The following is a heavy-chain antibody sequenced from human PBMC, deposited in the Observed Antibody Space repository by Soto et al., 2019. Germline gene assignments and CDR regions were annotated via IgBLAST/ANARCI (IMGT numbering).Heavy chain of an antibody. J-gene: IGHJ2*01. Sequence: QVQLVQSGAEVKKPGSSVKVSCKASGGIFSNYPISWVRQAPGQGLEWMGGIIPIFGTVNYAQKFQGRVTITADESTSTAYMELSSLRSEDTAVYYCARGNHRWLQLWYFDLWGRSTLVTVSS. CDR2: IIPIFGTV. CDR1: GGIFSNYP. V-gene: IGHV1-69*12. CDR3: ARGNHRWLQLWYFDL. D-gene: IGHD5-12*01.